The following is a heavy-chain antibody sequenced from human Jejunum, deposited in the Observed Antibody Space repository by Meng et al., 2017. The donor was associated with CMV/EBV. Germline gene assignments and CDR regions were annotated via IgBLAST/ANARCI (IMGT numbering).Heavy chain of an antibody. CDR1: GGSISSYY. Sequence: TVSGGSISSYYWSWIRQPPGKGLEWIGYIYYSGSTNYNPSLEGRVSMSIDTSNNQVSLTLRSVTAADTAVYYCARDQGTYYFGLDVWGRGTTVTVSS. CDR2: IYYSGST. J-gene: IGHJ6*02. CDR3: ARDQGTYYFGLDV. V-gene: IGHV4-59*01.